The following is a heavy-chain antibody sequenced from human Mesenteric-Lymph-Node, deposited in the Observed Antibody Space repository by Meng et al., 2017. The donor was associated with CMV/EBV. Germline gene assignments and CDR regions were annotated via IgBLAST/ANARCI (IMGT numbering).Heavy chain of an antibody. D-gene: IGHD3-10*01. CDR1: AYSSDTYN. CDR3: ATYTGYYGLGGFDP. Sequence: ASAYSSDTYNMNWVRQAPGQGPEWMGWINTKTGNPTYAQGFTGRFVFTLETSVSTTYLEIVSIQAEDTAVYYCATYTGYYGLGGFDPWGQGTLVTVSS. J-gene: IGHJ5*02. CDR2: INTKTGNP. V-gene: IGHV7-4-1*01.